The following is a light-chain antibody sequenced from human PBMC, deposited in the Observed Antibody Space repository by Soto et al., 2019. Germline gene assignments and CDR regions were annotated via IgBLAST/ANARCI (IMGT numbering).Light chain of an antibody. V-gene: IGKV1-5*01. Sequence: DIQMTQSPSTLPASIGDRVTITCRASQNIYKWLAWYQQKPQKAPKLLIFEAAALETGVSPRFSGSGSGTEFTLTISSLQPDDFATYYCQQYERYPLTFGGGTKVE. CDR1: QNIYKW. CDR3: QQYERYPLT. CDR2: EAA. J-gene: IGKJ4*01.